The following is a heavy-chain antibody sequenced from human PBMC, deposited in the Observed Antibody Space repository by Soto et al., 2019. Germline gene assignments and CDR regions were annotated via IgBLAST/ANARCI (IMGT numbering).Heavy chain of an antibody. J-gene: IGHJ5*02. D-gene: IGHD3-9*01. Sequence: SETLSLTCTVSGGSISSGDYYWSWIRQPPGKGLEWIGYIYYSGSTYYNPSLKSRVTISVDTSKNQFPLKLSSVTAADTAVYYCASQKSHYDILTGYYLHGNNWFDPWGQGTLVTVSS. CDR1: GGSISSGDYY. V-gene: IGHV4-30-4*01. CDR3: ASQKSHYDILTGYYLHGNNWFDP. CDR2: IYYSGST.